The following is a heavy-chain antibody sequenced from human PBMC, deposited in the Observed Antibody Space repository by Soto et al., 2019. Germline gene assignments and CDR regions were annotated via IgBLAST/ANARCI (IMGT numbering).Heavy chain of an antibody. D-gene: IGHD1-1*01. Sequence: QVQLQQWGAGLLKPSETLSLTCAVYGGFVSSGXXXXXXIRQPPGKGLEWIGEMSHXGXXXFNPSLKSRVTISVDTSKNQFSLKMSSVTAADTALYYCARVERGTATTVVDAFDIWGPGTMVTVSS. CDR1: GGFVSSGX. J-gene: IGHJ3*02. CDR2: MSHXGXX. CDR3: ARVERGTATTVVDAFDI. V-gene: IGHV4-34*01.